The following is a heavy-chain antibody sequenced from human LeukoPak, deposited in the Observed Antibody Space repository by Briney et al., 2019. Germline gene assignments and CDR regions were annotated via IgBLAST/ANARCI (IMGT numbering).Heavy chain of an antibody. CDR2: IIPIFGIA. CDR1: GGTFSSYA. D-gene: IGHD3-9*01. V-gene: IGHV1-69*04. J-gene: IGHJ5*02. Sequence: ASVKVSCKASGGTFSSYAISWVRQAPGQGLEWMGRIIPIFGIANYAQKFQGRVTITADKSTSTAYMELSSLRSEDTAVYYCARDLLDILTGLPAWPWGQGTLVTVSS. CDR3: ARDLLDILTGLPAWP.